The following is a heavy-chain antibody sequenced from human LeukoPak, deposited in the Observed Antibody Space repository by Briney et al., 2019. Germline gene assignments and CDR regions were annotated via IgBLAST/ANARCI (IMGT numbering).Heavy chain of an antibody. V-gene: IGHV3-23*01. D-gene: IGHD3-10*01. CDR2: ISGSGGST. CDR3: AKDVGITMVRGAPGWFDP. J-gene: IGHJ5*02. CDR1: GFTFSSYA. Sequence: PGGSLRLSCAASGFTFSSYAMSWVRQAPGKGLEWVSAISGSGGSTYYADSVKGRFTISRDNSKNTLYLQMNSLRAEYTAVYYCAKDVGITMVRGAPGWFDPWGQGTLVTVSS.